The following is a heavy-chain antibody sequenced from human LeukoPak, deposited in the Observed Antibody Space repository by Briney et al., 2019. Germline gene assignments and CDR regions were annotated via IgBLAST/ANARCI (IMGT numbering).Heavy chain of an antibody. CDR1: GFTFSSSG. D-gene: IGHD2-8*01. CDR3: AKEYCSNSVCHSLDY. CDR2: ISYDGSNK. J-gene: IGHJ4*02. V-gene: IGHV3-30*18. Sequence: GGSLRLSCAASGFTFSSSGMHWVRQAPGKGLEWVAVISYDGSNKYCADSVKGRFTFSGDNSKNTLYLQMNSLRAEDTAVYYCAKEYCSNSVCHSLDYWGQGTLVTVSS.